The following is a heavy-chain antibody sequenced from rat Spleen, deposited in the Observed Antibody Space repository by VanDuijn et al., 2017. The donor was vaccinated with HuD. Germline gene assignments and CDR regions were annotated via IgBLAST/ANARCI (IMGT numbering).Heavy chain of an antibody. D-gene: IGHD3-1*01. Sequence: QVQLKESGPGLVQPSQTLSLTCTVSGFSLMDYSVHWVRQPPGKGLEWMGRMKYDGDTYYNSALKSRLSISRDTSKNQVFLKMNSLQTDDTGTYYCTIHPRYWGQGVMVTVSS. CDR1: GFSLMDYS. CDR3: TIHPRY. CDR2: MKYDGDT. J-gene: IGHJ2*01. V-gene: IGHV2S30*01.